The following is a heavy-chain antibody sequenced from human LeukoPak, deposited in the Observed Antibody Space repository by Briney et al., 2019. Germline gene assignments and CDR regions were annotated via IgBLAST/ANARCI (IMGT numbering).Heavy chain of an antibody. Sequence: GGSLRLSCAASGFIFSSYGMHWVRQAPGKGLEWVAFIRYDGSNKYYADSVKGRFTISRDNSKNTLYLQMNSLRAEDTAVYYCARDVCSSSGHDYWGQGTLVTVSS. CDR2: IRYDGSNK. CDR1: GFIFSSYG. V-gene: IGHV3-30*02. D-gene: IGHD2-2*01. CDR3: ARDVCSSSGHDY. J-gene: IGHJ4*02.